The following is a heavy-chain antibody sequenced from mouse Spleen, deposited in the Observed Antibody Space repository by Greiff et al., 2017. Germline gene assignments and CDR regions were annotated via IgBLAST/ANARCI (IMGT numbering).Heavy chain of an antibody. D-gene: IGHD2-2*01. CDR1: GFTFSSYA. CDR3: ARREGIYYGYDEGAMDY. J-gene: IGHJ4*01. V-gene: IGHV5-9-3*01. Sequence: EVQVVESGGGLVKLGGSLKLSCAASGFTFSSYAMSWVRQTPEKRLEWVATISSGGGNTYYPDSVKGRFTISRDNAKNTLYLQMSSLKSEDTAMYYCARREGIYYGYDEGAMDYWGQGTSVTVSS. CDR2: ISSGGGNT.